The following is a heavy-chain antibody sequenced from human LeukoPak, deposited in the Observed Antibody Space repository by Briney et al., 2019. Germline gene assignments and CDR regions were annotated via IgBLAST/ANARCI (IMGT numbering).Heavy chain of an antibody. D-gene: IGHD6-19*01. CDR1: GGTFSSYA. V-gene: IGHV1-69*04. Sequence: ASVKVSCKASGGTFSSYAISWVRQAPGQGLEWMGRIIPILGIASYAQKFQGRVTITADKSTSTAYMELSSLRSEDTAVYYCARLLGDSSGWKNFDYRGQGTLVTVSS. J-gene: IGHJ4*02. CDR3: ARLLGDSSGWKNFDY. CDR2: IIPILGIA.